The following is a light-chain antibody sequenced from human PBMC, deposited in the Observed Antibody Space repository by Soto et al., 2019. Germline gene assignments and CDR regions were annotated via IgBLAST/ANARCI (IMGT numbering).Light chain of an antibody. CDR1: GSNIGNNY. Sequence: QSVLTQPPSVSAAPGQKVTISCSGSGSNIGNNYVSWYQQLPGTAPKLLIYESNKRPSGIPDRFSGSKSGTSATLGITGLQTGDEADYYCGTWDSSLSAYVFGTGTKVTVL. CDR3: GTWDSSLSAYV. J-gene: IGLJ1*01. CDR2: ESN. V-gene: IGLV1-51*02.